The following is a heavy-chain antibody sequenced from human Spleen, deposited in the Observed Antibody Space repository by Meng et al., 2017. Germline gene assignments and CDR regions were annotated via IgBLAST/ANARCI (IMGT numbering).Heavy chain of an antibody. CDR2: INHSGST. D-gene: IGHD4-11*01. CDR3: ARGPTTMAHDFDY. J-gene: IGHJ4*02. V-gene: IGHV4-34*01. CDR1: GGSFRDYY. Sequence: VRVQWWGGGLLKPAETLSLSCVVSGGSFRDYYRSWIRQPPGKGLWLIGEINHSGSTNYNPSLESRATISVDTSQNNLSLKLSSVTAADSAVYYCARGPTTMAHDFDYWGQGTLVTVSS.